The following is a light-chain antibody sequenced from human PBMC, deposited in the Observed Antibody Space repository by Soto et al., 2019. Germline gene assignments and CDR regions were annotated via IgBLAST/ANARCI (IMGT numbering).Light chain of an antibody. J-gene: IGLJ1*01. CDR3: CSYAGSFYV. Sequence: QSVLTQPRSVSGSPGQSVTISCTGTSSDVGGYDYVSWYQQHPGKAPKLMIFDVTKRPSGVHDRFSGSKSGNTASLTISGLQAEDEAHYSCCSYAGSFYVFGSGTKLTVL. V-gene: IGLV2-11*01. CDR1: SSDVGGYDY. CDR2: DVT.